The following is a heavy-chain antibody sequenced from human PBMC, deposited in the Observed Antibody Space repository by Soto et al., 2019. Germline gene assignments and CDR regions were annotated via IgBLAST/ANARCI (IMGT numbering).Heavy chain of an antibody. D-gene: IGHD5-18*01. V-gene: IGHV4-39*01. CDR2: IKYSGST. CDR1: GCSISSSSHY. J-gene: IGHJ4*02. Sequence: SETLSLTCTVSGCSISSSSHYWGWVRQPPGKGLEWIASIKYSGSTYYNPSLKSRVTISVDTSKNQFSLKLSSVTAADTAVYYCARHGVDTAMPYRDDFDYWGQGTLVTVSS. CDR3: ARHGVDTAMPYRDDFDY.